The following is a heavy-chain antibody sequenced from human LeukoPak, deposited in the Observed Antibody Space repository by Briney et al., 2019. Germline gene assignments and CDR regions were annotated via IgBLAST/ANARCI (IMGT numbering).Heavy chain of an antibody. CDR2: INHSGST. Sequence: PSETLSLTCAVYGGSFSGYYWSWIRQPPGKGLEWIGEINHSGSTNYNPSLKSRVTISVDTSKNQFSLKLSSVTAADTAVYYCARVPYYYNSSGAYWGQGTLVTVSS. CDR3: ARVPYYYNSSGAY. CDR1: GGSFSGYY. D-gene: IGHD3-22*01. J-gene: IGHJ4*02. V-gene: IGHV4-34*01.